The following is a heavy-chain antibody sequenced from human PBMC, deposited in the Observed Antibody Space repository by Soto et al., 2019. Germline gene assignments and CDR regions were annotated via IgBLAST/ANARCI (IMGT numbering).Heavy chain of an antibody. Sequence: ASVKVSCKTSGYKFTDHRIHWVRQAPGQGLEWMGWIAPNNGNTHYVPKFKGRVTMTSDTSTSTAHMELAELTSDDTAVYYCATKLGFTWLTYFDIWGRGTLVTVSS. V-gene: IGHV1-2*02. CDR1: GYKFTDHR. CDR3: ATKLGFTWLTYFDI. J-gene: IGHJ2*01. D-gene: IGHD3-22*01. CDR2: IAPNNGNT.